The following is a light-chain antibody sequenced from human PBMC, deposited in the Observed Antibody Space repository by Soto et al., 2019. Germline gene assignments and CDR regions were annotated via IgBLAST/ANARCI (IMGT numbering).Light chain of an antibody. V-gene: IGKV1-39*01. J-gene: IGKJ2*01. CDR1: QTISSY. CDR2: DAS. Sequence: DIQMTQSPSSLSASVGDRVTITCRASQTISSYLNWYQQKPGKAPKLLIYDASSLQSGVQSRFSGSGSVTDFTLTIRSLQPEDFATYYCQQSHSIPSTFGQGTKLEIK. CDR3: QQSHSIPST.